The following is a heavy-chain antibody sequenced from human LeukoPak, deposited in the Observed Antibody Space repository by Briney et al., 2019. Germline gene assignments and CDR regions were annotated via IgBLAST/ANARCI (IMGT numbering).Heavy chain of an antibody. CDR2: NYYSGST. CDR1: GGSISSYY. CDR3: ARASCGGDCYSAHFDY. D-gene: IGHD2-21*02. Sequence: HPSETLSLTCTVSGGSISSYYWSWIRQPPGKGLEWIGYNYYSGSTNYNPSLKSRVTISVDTSKNQFSLKLSSVTAADTAVYYCARASCGGDCYSAHFDYWGQGTLVTVSS. V-gene: IGHV4-59*01. J-gene: IGHJ4*02.